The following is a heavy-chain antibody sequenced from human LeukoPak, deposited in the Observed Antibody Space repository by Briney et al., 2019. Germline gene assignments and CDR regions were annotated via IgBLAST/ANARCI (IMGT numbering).Heavy chain of an antibody. J-gene: IGHJ6*02. D-gene: IGHD2-2*01. CDR2: ISSSSSYI. CDR3: AREYIVVVPAGDYGMDV. Sequence: GGSLRLSCAASGFTFSSYSMNWVRQAPGKGLEWVSSISSSSSYIYYADSVKGRFTISRDNAKNSLYLQMNSLRAEDTAAYYCAREYIVVVPAGDYGMDVWGQGTTVTVSS. CDR1: GFTFSSYS. V-gene: IGHV3-21*01.